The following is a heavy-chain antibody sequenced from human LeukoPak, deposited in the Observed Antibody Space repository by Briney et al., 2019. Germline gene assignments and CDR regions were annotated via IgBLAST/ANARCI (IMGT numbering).Heavy chain of an antibody. V-gene: IGHV3-23*01. D-gene: IGHD1-26*01. CDR1: GFTFSSYA. J-gene: IGHJ4*02. Sequence: GGSLRLSCAASGFTFSSYAKSWVRQAPGKGLEWVSAISGSGGSTYYAESVKGRFTISRDNSKNTLYLQMNSLKNEDTAVYYCVTEVSGSFPTWGQGTLVTVSS. CDR3: VTEVSGSFPT. CDR2: ISGSGGST.